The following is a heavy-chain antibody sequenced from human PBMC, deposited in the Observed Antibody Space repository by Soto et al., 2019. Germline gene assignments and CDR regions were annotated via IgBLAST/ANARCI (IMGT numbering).Heavy chain of an antibody. V-gene: IGHV4-30-4*01. J-gene: IGHJ6*02. D-gene: IGHD1-1*01. Sequence: SETLSLTCTVSGGSISSVDYYWSWIRQPPGKGLEWIGCIYYSGSTYYNPSLKSRVTISVDTSKNQFSLKLSSVTAADTAVYYCDRGGTTVPARVYYYYGMDVWGQGTTVTGSS. CDR1: GGSISSVDYY. CDR3: DRGGTTVPARVYYYYGMDV. CDR2: IYYSGST.